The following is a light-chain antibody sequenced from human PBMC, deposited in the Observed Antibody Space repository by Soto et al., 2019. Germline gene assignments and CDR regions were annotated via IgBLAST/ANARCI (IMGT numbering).Light chain of an antibody. CDR2: DVS. J-gene: IGLJ1*01. Sequence: QSVLTQPRSVSGSPGQSVTISCTGTSSDVGGYNYVSWYQQHPGKAPKLMIYDVSKRPSGVPDRFSGSKSSNTASLTISGLQAEDEADYYCCSYAGSYTSFVFGTGTKLTVL. CDR3: CSYAGSYTSFV. CDR1: SSDVGGYNY. V-gene: IGLV2-11*01.